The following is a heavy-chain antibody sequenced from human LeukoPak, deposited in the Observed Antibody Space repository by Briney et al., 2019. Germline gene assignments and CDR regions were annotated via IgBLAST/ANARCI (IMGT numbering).Heavy chain of an antibody. D-gene: IGHD3-16*01. V-gene: IGHV3-23*01. CDR3: AKDHFGGVDY. CDR2: ISGSGGGT. Sequence: HPGASLRLSCAASGFTFSSYAMSWVRQAPGKGLEWVSAISGSGGGTNYADSVKGRFTISRDNSKNTLYLQMNSLRAEDTAVYYCAKDHFGGVDYWGQGTLVTVSS. J-gene: IGHJ4*02. CDR1: GFTFSSYA.